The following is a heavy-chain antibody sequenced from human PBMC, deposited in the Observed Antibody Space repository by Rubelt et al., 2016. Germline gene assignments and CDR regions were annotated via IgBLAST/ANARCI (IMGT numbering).Heavy chain of an antibody. CDR1: GGSFSGYY. Sequence: QVQLQQWGAGLLKPSETLSLTCAVYGGSFSGYYWSWIRQPPGKGLEWIGSIYYSGSTYYNPSLKSRGTISVDTSKNQFSLKLGSGTAADTAVYYCARGHMYSSSWYNEYYFDYWGQGTLVTVSS. D-gene: IGHD6-13*01. J-gene: IGHJ4*02. V-gene: IGHV4-34*01. CDR3: ARGHMYSSSWYNEYYFDY. CDR2: IYYSGST.